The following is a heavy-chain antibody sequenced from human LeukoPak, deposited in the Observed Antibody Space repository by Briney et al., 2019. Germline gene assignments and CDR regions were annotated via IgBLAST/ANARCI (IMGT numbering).Heavy chain of an antibody. J-gene: IGHJ4*02. D-gene: IGHD3-10*01. CDR1: GYSIGNGYF. CDR3: ASGDYYGRMDY. V-gene: IGHV4-38-2*02. Sequence: SETLSLTCTVSGYSIGNGYFWGWIRQPPGKGLEWIGNIYRTGTTFYNPSLQRRVSISVDTSKNQFSLKLSSVTAADTAVYYCASGDYYGRMDYWGQGTLVTVSS. CDR2: IYRTGTT.